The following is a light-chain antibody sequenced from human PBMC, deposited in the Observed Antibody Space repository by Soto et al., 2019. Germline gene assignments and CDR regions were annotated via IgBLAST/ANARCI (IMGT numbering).Light chain of an antibody. V-gene: IGKV1-6*01. CDR3: LQDYSYPYT. CDR1: QAITND. Sequence: ALQMTQSPSSLSASVGDRVTITCRASQAITNDLGWYQQKPGRARKLLIYAASSLHSGVPSRFSGGGSGTEFTLTISSLQPEDFASYYCLQDYSYPYTFGQGTKLEIK. CDR2: AAS. J-gene: IGKJ2*01.